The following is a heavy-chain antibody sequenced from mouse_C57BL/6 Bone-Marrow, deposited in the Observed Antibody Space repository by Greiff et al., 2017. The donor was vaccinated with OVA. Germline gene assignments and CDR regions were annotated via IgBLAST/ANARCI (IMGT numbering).Heavy chain of an antibody. Sequence: VQLQQSGAELVMPGASVKLSCKASGYTFTSYWMHWVKQRPGQGLEWIGEIDPSDSYTNYNQKFKGKSTLTVDKSSSTAYMQLSSLTSEDSAVYYCARWGGDYVGYWGQGTTLTVSS. D-gene: IGHD1-1*02. CDR3: ARWGGDYVGY. CDR1: GYTFTSYW. V-gene: IGHV1-69*01. CDR2: IDPSDSYT. J-gene: IGHJ2*01.